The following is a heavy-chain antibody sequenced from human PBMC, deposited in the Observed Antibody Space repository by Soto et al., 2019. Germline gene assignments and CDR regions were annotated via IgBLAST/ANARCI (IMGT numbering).Heavy chain of an antibody. Sequence: GGSLILSCSASGFTFSSYSMHWVRQAPGKGLEYVSAISSNGGSTYYADSVKGRFTISRDNSKNTLYLQMSSLRAEDTAVYYCVRALTTRPIAPIVVVPAASRSNFDYWGQGTLVTVSS. CDR2: ISSNGGST. J-gene: IGHJ4*02. CDR1: GFTFSSYS. D-gene: IGHD2-2*01. V-gene: IGHV3-64D*08. CDR3: VRALTTRPIAPIVVVPAASRSNFDY.